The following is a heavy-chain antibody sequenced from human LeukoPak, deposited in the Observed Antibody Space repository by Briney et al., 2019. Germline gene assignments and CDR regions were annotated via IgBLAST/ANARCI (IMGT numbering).Heavy chain of an antibody. D-gene: IGHD4-17*01. CDR3: AREPTVTTGVDY. J-gene: IGHJ4*02. Sequence: PGRSLRLSCAASGFTFSSYAMHWVRQAPGKGLEWVAVISYDGSNKYYADSVKGRFTISRDNSKNTLYLQMNSLRDEDTAVYYCAREPTVTTGVDYWGQGTLVTVSS. CDR2: ISYDGSNK. V-gene: IGHV3-30-3*01. CDR1: GFTFSSYA.